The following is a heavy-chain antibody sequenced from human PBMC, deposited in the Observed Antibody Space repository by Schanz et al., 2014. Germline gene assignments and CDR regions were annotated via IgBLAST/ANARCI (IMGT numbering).Heavy chain of an antibody. CDR3: VRVSFADPRLYRGMDRDIDY. D-gene: IGHD5-18*01. CDR2: ISTSGTYM. Sequence: EVQLVESGGGLVQPGGSLRLSCAASGFAFSSFAMTWVRQAPGRGLEWVSSISTSGTYMYIADSLKGRLTISRDDAKKSMYLQMNSLRAEDTAVYYCVRVSFADPRLYRGMDRDIDYWGQGTLVTVSS. V-gene: IGHV3-21*01. CDR1: GFAFSSFA. J-gene: IGHJ4*02.